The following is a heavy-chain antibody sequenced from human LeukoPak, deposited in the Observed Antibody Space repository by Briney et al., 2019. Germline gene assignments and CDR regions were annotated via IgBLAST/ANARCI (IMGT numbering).Heavy chain of an antibody. V-gene: IGHV3-23*01. J-gene: IGHJ4*02. Sequence: GGSLRLSCAASGFTFSTYAMSWVRQAPRKGLEWVSAISGSGGGTYYADSVKGRFTISRDNSKNTVYLQMNSLRAEDTAVYYCAKGRSHTYYFDYWGQGTLVTVSS. CDR3: AKGRSHTYYFDY. CDR1: GFTFSTYA. CDR2: ISGSGGGT.